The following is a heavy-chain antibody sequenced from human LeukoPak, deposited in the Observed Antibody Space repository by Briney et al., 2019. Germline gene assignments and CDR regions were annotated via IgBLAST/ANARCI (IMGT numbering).Heavy chain of an antibody. J-gene: IGHJ5*02. CDR2: IFQRGYS. D-gene: IGHD1-1*01. CDR1: GYSISSGYY. CDR3: AGDKETTGNGRPNWFDP. Sequence: PSETLSLTCAVSGYSISSGYYWGWTRQPPGKGLQWIGSIFQRGYSYYNPSLKSRVTISVDTSRNQFSLKLSSVTAADTAVYYCAGDKETTGNGRPNWFDPWGQGTLVTVSS. V-gene: IGHV4-38-2*01.